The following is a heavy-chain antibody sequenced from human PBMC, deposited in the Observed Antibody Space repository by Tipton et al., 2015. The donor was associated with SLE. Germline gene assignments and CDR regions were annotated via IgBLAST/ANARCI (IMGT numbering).Heavy chain of an antibody. Sequence: SLRLSCAASGFTFSRYGMHWVRQAPGKSLEWVAFIRFDGNVKQYADSVKGRFTISRDNSKNTLYLQMNSLRAEDTAVYYCAKGTTVVTLFDYWGQGTLVTVSS. V-gene: IGHV3-30*02. CDR1: GFTFSRYG. D-gene: IGHD4-23*01. CDR3: AKGTTVVTLFDY. CDR2: IRFDGNVK. J-gene: IGHJ4*02.